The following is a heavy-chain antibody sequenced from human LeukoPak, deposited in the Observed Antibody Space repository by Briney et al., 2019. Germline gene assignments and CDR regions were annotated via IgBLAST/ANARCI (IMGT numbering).Heavy chain of an antibody. CDR3: ARDLEWLISDY. CDR1: GGSISSSY. V-gene: IGHV4-59*01. Sequence: SETLSLTCTVSGGSISSSYWSWIRQPPGKGLEWIGYIYYSGSTNYNPSLKSRVTISVDTSKNQFSLKLSSVTAADTAVYYCARDLEWLISDYWGQGTLVTVSS. J-gene: IGHJ4*02. D-gene: IGHD6-19*01. CDR2: IYYSGST.